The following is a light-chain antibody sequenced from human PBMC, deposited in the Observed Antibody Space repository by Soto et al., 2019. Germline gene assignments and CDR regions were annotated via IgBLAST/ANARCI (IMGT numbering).Light chain of an antibody. CDR3: QQYNNWPPVT. CDR1: QSVGSY. CDR2: GAS. V-gene: IGKV3-15*01. Sequence: EIVMTQSPATLSVSPGERATLSCRASQSVGSYLAWYQQKPGQAPRLLIYGASTRATGVPARFSGSGSGTEFTLTISSLQSEDFAVYYCQQYNNWPPVTFGQGTKVEIK. J-gene: IGKJ2*01.